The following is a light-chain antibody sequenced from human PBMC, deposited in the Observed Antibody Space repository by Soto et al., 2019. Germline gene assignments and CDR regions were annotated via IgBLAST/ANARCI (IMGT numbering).Light chain of an antibody. J-gene: IGKJ3*01. Sequence: MVMTQSPATLSVSPGERATLSCRASQSVSTKLAWYQQKPGQAPRLLIYGASTRATGIPARFSGSGSGTDFARTISSLQSEDFAVYYGQQYNNWPYTFGPGTRVDIK. CDR2: GAS. CDR3: QQYNNWPYT. CDR1: QSVSTK. V-gene: IGKV3D-15*01.